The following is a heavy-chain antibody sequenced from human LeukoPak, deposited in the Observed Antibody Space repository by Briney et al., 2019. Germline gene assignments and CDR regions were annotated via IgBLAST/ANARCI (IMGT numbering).Heavy chain of an antibody. CDR3: AKGPLIVASVYFDY. Sequence: GGSLRLSCAASGVTFSSYAMSWVRQAPGKGREWVSPISGMGGSTYYAGSVRGRFRISRDNSKNTLYLQMNSLRAEDTAVYYCAKGPLIVASVYFDYWGQGTLVTVSS. CDR1: GVTFSSYA. CDR2: ISGMGGST. D-gene: IGHD3-22*01. V-gene: IGHV3-23*01. J-gene: IGHJ4*02.